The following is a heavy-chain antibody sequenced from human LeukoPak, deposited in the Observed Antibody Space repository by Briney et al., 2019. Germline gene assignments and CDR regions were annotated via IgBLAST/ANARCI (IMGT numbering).Heavy chain of an antibody. Sequence: GSLRLSCAASGFTFSSYSMNWVRQAPGKGLEWVSFISSSSSYRYYADSVKGRFTTSRDNAKNSLYLQMNSLRAEDTAVYYCARDDRSYYFDYWGQGTLVTVSS. CDR2: ISSSSSYR. D-gene: IGHD1-26*01. V-gene: IGHV3-21*01. CDR3: ARDDRSYYFDY. CDR1: GFTFSSYS. J-gene: IGHJ4*02.